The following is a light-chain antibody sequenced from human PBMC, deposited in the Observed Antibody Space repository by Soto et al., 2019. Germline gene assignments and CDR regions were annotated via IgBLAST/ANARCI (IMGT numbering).Light chain of an antibody. CDR3: SSYTTSSTLVV. CDR1: SSDVGGYNY. J-gene: IGLJ2*01. Sequence: QLVLTQPASVSGSPGQSITISCTGTSSDVGGYNYVSWYQQHPGKAPKLMIYDVSNRPSGVSNRFSGSKSGNTASLTISGLQAEDEADYYCSSYTTSSTLVVFGGGTKGTVL. V-gene: IGLV2-14*01. CDR2: DVS.